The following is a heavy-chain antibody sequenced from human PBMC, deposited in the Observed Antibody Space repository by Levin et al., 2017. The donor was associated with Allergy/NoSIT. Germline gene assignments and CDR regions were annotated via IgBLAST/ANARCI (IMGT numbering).Heavy chain of an antibody. CDR2: IDSDGSFT. CDR1: GFTFSSYW. J-gene: IGHJ6*03. Sequence: GGSLRLSCAASGFTFSSYWMHWVRQAPGKGLVWVSRIDSDGSFTNYADSVKGRFTISRDNAKNTLYLQMNSLRAEDTAVYYCTKESGSGSYYYYYMDVWGKGTTVTVSS. D-gene: IGHD3-10*01. V-gene: IGHV3-74*01. CDR3: TKESGSGSYYYYYMDV.